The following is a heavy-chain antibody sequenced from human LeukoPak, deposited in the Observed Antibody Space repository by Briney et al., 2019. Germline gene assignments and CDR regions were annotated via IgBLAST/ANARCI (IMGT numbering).Heavy chain of an antibody. Sequence: SVKVSCKASGGTFSSYAISWVRQAPGQGLEWMGGIIPIFGTANYAQKFQGRVTITADKSTSTAYMELSSLRSEDTAVYYCARSLREVDYMDVWGKGTTVTVSS. J-gene: IGHJ6*03. CDR1: GGTFSSYA. V-gene: IGHV1-69*06. CDR3: ARSLREVDYMDV. CDR2: IIPIFGTA. D-gene: IGHD5/OR15-5a*01.